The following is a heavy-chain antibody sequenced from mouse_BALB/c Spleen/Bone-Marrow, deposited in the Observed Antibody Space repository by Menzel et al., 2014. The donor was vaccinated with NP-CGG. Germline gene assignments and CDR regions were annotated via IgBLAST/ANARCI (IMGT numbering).Heavy chain of an antibody. CDR2: IHPNSGNT. D-gene: IGHD2-1*01. J-gene: IGHJ2*01. CDR3: ARGGYGNYYFDY. V-gene: IGHV1S130*01. Sequence: VQRVESGSVLVRPGASVKLPCKASGYTFTSSWMHWAKQRPGQGLEWIGEIHPNSGNTNYNEKFKGKATLTVDTSSSTAYVDLSSLTSEDSAVYYCARGGYGNYYFDYWGQGTTLTVSS. CDR1: GYTFTSSW.